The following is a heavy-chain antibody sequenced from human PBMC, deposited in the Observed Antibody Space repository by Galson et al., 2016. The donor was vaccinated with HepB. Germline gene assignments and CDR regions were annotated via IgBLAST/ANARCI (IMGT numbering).Heavy chain of an antibody. CDR3: GRLGGYNDIDH. CDR1: GFTFSGLS. D-gene: IGHD5-24*01. J-gene: IGHJ4*02. Sequence: SLRLSCAASGFTFSGLSMDWVRQAPGKGLVWLSRINIDGSITAYADSVKGRFTISRDNAGNTLHLQMNSLRAEDTAVYYCGRLGGYNDIDHWGQGTLVTVSS. V-gene: IGHV3-74*03. CDR2: INIDGSIT.